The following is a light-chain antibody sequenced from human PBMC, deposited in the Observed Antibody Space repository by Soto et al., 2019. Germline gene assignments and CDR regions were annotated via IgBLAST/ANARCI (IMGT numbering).Light chain of an antibody. CDR2: AAS. CDR3: QQSHSAPLT. V-gene: IGKV1-39*01. CDR1: RDINNY. Sequence: DIQMTQSPSSLSASVGDRVTITCRASRDINNYLNWYQQKPGTAPKLLIYAASSLQSGVPSRFSADGSGTDFTLTISSLQPEDFATYYCQQSHSAPLTFGGGTKVEIK. J-gene: IGKJ4*01.